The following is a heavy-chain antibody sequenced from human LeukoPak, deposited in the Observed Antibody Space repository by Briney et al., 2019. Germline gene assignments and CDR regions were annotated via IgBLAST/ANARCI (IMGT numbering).Heavy chain of an antibody. CDR2: IYTSGST. D-gene: IGHD3-3*01. CDR1: NGSISSGDYY. J-gene: IGHJ4*02. V-gene: IGHV4-61*02. CDR3: ARGDFGGDKSRYYFDY. Sequence: PSETLSLTCTVSNGSISSGDYYWSWIRQPAGKGLEWIGRIYTSGSTNYNPSLKSRVTISVDTSKNQFSLKLSSVTAADTAVYSCARGDFGGDKSRYYFDYWGQGTLVTVSS.